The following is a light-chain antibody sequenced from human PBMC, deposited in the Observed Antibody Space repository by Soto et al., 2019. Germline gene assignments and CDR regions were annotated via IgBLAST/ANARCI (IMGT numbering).Light chain of an antibody. CDR2: AAS. J-gene: IGKJ2*03. Sequence: DIQMTQSPSSVSASIGDTVTITCRASQDINVYLNWYQQKPGEVPKLLIYAASTLHSGVPSRFTGSGSETDFTLTITSLQPDDFATYYCQHGYVAPYSFGQG. V-gene: IGKV1-39*01. CDR3: QHGYVAPYS. CDR1: QDINVY.